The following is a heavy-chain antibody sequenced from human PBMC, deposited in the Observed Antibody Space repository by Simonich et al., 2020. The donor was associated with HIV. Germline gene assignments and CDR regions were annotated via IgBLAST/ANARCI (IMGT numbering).Heavy chain of an antibody. CDR2: IWYDGMNK. Sequence: QVQLVESGGGVVQPGRSLRLSCAASGFTFSSYGMHWVRQAPGKGLWWVAVIWYDGMNKYYADSVKGRFTISRDDSKNTLYLQMNSLRAEDTAVYYCARDQAIGTYDYWGQGTLVTVSS. CDR3: ARDQAIGTYDY. J-gene: IGHJ4*02. V-gene: IGHV3-33*08. D-gene: IGHD1-1*01. CDR1: GFTFSSYG.